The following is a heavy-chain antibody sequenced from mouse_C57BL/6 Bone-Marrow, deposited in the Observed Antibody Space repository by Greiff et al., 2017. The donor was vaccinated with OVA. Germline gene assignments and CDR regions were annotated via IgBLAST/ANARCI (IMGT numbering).Heavy chain of an antibody. CDR2: ISDGGSYT. V-gene: IGHV5-4*01. CDR1: GFTFSSYA. D-gene: IGHD2-12*01. CDR3: ARDPYSLYAMDY. Sequence: EVQRVESGGGLVKPGGSLKLSCAASGFTFSSYAMSWVRQTPEKRLEWVATISDGGSYTYYPDNVKGRFTISRDNAKNNLYLQMSHLKSEDTAMYYCARDPYSLYAMDYWGQGTSVTVSS. J-gene: IGHJ4*01.